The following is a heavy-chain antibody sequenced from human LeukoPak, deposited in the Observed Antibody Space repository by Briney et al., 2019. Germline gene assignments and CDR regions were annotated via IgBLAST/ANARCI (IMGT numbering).Heavy chain of an antibody. CDR3: ARQSIVGAPNP. D-gene: IGHD1-26*01. CDR1: GGSISSSSYY. J-gene: IGHJ5*02. Sequence: SETLSLTCTVSGGSISSSSYYWGWIRQPPGKGLEWIGSIYYSGSTYYNPSLKSRVTISVDTSKNQFSLKLSSVTAADTAVHYCARQSIVGAPNPWGQGTLVTVSS. V-gene: IGHV4-39*01. CDR2: IYYSGST.